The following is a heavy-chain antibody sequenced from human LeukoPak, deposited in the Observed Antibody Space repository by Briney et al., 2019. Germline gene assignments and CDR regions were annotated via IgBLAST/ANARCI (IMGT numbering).Heavy chain of an antibody. CDR2: ISGSGGST. CDR3: AKDLPPYYYDSSGYFLDS. V-gene: IGHV3-23*01. Sequence: PGGSLRLSCAASGFTFSSYAMSWVRQAPGKGLEWVSAISGSGGSTYYADSVKGRFTISRDNSKNTLYLQMNTLRAEDSAVYYCAKDLPPYYYDSSGYFLDSWGQGTLVTVSS. D-gene: IGHD3-22*01. J-gene: IGHJ4*02. CDR1: GFTFSSYA.